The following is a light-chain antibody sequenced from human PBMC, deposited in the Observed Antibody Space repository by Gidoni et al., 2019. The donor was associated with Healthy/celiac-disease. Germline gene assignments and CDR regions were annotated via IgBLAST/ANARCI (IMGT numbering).Light chain of an antibody. J-gene: IGKJ4*01. CDR3: QRRSNWLT. V-gene: IGKV3-11*01. CDR2: DAS. CDR1: QSVSSY. Sequence: EFVFTQSPATLSLSPGERATLSCRASQSVSSYLAWYQQKPGQAPRLLIYDASNRATGIPARFSGSGSGTGFTLTISSLEPEDFAVYYCQRRSNWLTFGGGTKVEIK.